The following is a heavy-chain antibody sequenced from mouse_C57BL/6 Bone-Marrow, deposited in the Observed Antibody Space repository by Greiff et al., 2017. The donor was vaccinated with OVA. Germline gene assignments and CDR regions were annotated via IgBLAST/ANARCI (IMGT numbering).Heavy chain of an antibody. Sequence: EVQLQQSGPELVKPGASVKISCKASGYTFTDYYMNWVKQSHGKSLEWIGDINPNNGGTSYNQKFKGKATLTVDKSSSTAYMELRSLTSEDSAVYYCAVLSHYFDYWGQGTTLTVSS. CDR1: GYTFTDYY. CDR2: INPNNGGT. D-gene: IGHD1-1*02. V-gene: IGHV1-26*01. J-gene: IGHJ2*01. CDR3: AVLSHYFDY.